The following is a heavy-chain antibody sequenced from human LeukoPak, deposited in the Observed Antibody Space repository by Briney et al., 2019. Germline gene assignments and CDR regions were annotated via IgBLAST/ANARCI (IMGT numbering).Heavy chain of an antibody. J-gene: IGHJ6*02. CDR1: GGSISSSSYY. CDR2: IYYSGGT. Sequence: PSETLSLTCTVSGGSISSSSYYWGWIRQPPGKGLEWIGSIYYSGGTYYNSSLKSRVTISVDTSKNQFSLKLSSVTAADTAVYYCARGPTRYGSGSYYSPPTGYYYYGMDVWGQGTTVTVSS. D-gene: IGHD3-10*01. V-gene: IGHV4-39*01. CDR3: ARGPTRYGSGSYYSPPTGYYYYGMDV.